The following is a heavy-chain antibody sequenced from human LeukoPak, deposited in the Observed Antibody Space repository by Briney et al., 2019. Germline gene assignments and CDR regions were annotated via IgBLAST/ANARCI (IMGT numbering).Heavy chain of an antibody. Sequence: GGSLRLSCAASGLTFSNYAMSWVRQAPGKGLEWVSAISGSGGSTYYADSVKGRFTISRDNSKNTLYLQMNSLRAEDTAVYYCATEGYCSGGSRVDYWGQGTLVTVSS. D-gene: IGHD2-15*01. CDR1: GLTFSNYA. CDR2: ISGSGGST. J-gene: IGHJ4*02. V-gene: IGHV3-23*01. CDR3: ATEGYCSGGSRVDY.